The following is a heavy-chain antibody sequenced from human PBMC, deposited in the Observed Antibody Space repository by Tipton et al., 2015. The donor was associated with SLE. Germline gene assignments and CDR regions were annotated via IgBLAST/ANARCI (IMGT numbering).Heavy chain of an antibody. CDR1: GGSISSSSYY. Sequence: TLSLTCTVSGGSISSSSYYWGWIRQPPGKGLEWIGSIYFSGSSNYNPSLKSRVSTSVDPSKNQFSLKLSSVTAADTAVYYCARDLGYNYGRAFDIWGQGTMVTVSS. CDR2: IYFSGSS. CDR3: ARDLGYNYGRAFDI. J-gene: IGHJ3*02. D-gene: IGHD5-18*01. V-gene: IGHV4-39*07.